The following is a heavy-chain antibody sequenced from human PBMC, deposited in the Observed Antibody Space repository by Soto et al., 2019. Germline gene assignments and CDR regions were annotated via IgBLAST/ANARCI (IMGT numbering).Heavy chain of an antibody. CDR2: ISLYSDGT. Sequence: ASVKVSCKTSGYTFSNYGITCVLQAPGQPLEWLGWISLYSDGTNYAQKFQGRVSMTTDTSTTTAYMELRSLRSDDTAVYYCARVVPGAEAWFGPWGQGTLVTVSS. J-gene: IGHJ5*02. D-gene: IGHD2-2*01. V-gene: IGHV1-18*01. CDR1: GYTFSNYG. CDR3: ARVVPGAEAWFGP.